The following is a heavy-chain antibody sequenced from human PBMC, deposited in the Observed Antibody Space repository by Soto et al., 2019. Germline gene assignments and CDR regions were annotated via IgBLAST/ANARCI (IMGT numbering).Heavy chain of an antibody. CDR3: AKDQAPGRYYYDSSGYYSDP. CDR1: GFTFSSYA. V-gene: IGHV3-23*01. J-gene: IGHJ5*02. Sequence: EVQLLESGGGLVQPGGSLRLSCAASGFTFSSYAMSWVRQAPGKGLEWVSAISGSGGSTYYADSVKGRFTISRDNSKNTLYLQMNSLRAEDTAVYYCAKDQAPGRYYYDSSGYYSDPWGQGTLVTVSS. CDR2: ISGSGGST. D-gene: IGHD3-22*01.